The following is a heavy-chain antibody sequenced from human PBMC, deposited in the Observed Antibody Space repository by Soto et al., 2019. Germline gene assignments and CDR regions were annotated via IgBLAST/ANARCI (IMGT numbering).Heavy chain of an antibody. CDR1: GFTFSSYA. V-gene: IGHV3-30-3*01. D-gene: IGHD4-4*01. Sequence: SLRLSCAASGFTFSSYAMHWVRQAPGKGLEWMAVISYDGSNKYYADSVKGRFTISRDNSKNTLYLQMNSLRAEDTAVYYCARDQSNRPGYYYYGMDVWGQGTTVTVSS. J-gene: IGHJ6*02. CDR2: ISYDGSNK. CDR3: ARDQSNRPGYYYYGMDV.